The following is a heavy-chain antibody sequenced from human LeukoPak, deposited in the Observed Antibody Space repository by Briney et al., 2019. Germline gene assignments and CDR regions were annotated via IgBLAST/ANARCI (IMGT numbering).Heavy chain of an antibody. J-gene: IGHJ4*02. CDR3: ARGLSAYYDSSGYLY. V-gene: IGHV1-2*02. CDR1: GYTFTGYY. Sequence: ASVKVSCKASGYTFTGYYMHWVRQAPGQGLEWMGWINPNSGGTNYAQKFQGRVTMTRDTSIGTAYMELSRLRSDDTAVYYCARGLSAYYDSSGYLYWGQGTLVTVSS. CDR2: INPNSGGT. D-gene: IGHD3-22*01.